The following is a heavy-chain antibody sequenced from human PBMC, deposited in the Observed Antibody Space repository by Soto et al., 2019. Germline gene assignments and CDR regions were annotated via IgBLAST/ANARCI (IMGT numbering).Heavy chain of an antibody. J-gene: IGHJ6*03. V-gene: IGHV3-23*01. CDR3: AKDAVPYDILTVTYYYYYMDV. D-gene: IGHD3-9*01. CDR2: ISGSGGST. CDR1: GFTFSSYA. Sequence: GGSLRLSCAASGFTFSSYAMSWVRQAPGKGLEWVSAISGSGGSTYYADSVKGRFTISRDNSKNTLYLQMNSLTAEDKAVYYCAKDAVPYDILTVTYYYYYMDVWGKGTTVTVSS.